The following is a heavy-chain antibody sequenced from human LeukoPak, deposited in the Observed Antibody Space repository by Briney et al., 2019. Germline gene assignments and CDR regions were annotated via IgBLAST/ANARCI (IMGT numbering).Heavy chain of an antibody. CDR3: ATPAAGPRAEYSLY. Sequence: GGSLRLSCAASGFTFSSYSMNWVRQAPGKGLEWVSSISSSSKYIYYADSVKGRFTTSRDNAKNSLDLQMNSLRAEDTAVYYCATPAAGPRAEYSLYWGQGTLVTVSS. D-gene: IGHD6-13*01. CDR2: ISSSSKYI. J-gene: IGHJ1*01. CDR1: GFTFSSYS. V-gene: IGHV3-21*01.